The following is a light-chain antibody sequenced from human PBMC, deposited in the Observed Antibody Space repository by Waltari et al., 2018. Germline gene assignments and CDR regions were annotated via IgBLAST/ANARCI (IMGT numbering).Light chain of an antibody. CDR3: QQSYSTPNT. Sequence: DIQMTQSPSSLSASVGDRVTITCRASQSISSYLNWYQQKPGKAPKLLIYAASSLQSGVPSRFSDSGSGTDFTLTISSLQPEDFATYSCQQSYSTPNTFGQGTKLEIK. CDR2: AAS. CDR1: QSISSY. J-gene: IGKJ2*01. V-gene: IGKV1-39*01.